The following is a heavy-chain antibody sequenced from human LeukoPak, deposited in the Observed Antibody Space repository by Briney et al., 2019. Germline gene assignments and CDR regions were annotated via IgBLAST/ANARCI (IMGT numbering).Heavy chain of an antibody. CDR3: ARDLWSNPYAFDI. Sequence: GGSLRLSCAASGFTFSSYAMSWVRQAPGKGLEWVSAISGSGGSTYYADSVKGRFTISRDNSKNTLYLQMNSLRAEDTAVYYCARDLWSNPYAFDIWGQGTMVTVSS. D-gene: IGHD2-21*01. CDR2: ISGSGGST. J-gene: IGHJ3*02. V-gene: IGHV3-23*01. CDR1: GFTFSSYA.